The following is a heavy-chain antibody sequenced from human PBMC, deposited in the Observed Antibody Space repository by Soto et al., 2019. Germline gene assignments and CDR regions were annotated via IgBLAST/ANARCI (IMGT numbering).Heavy chain of an antibody. CDR3: ARDGKAAGNYGMDV. CDR1: GFTFSSYA. Sequence: GGSLRLSCAASGFTFSSYAMHWVRQAPGKGLEWVAVISYDGSNKYYADSVKGRFTISRDNSKNTLYLQMNSLRAEDTAVYYCARDGKAAGNYGMDVWGQGTTVTVSS. J-gene: IGHJ6*02. V-gene: IGHV3-30-3*01. D-gene: IGHD6-13*01. CDR2: ISYDGSNK.